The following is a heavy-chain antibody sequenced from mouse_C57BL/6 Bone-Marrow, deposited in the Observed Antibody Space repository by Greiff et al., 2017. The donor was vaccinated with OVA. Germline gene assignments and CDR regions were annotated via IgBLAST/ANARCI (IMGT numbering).Heavy chain of an antibody. CDR3: ARHGDYYGSFYAMDY. Sequence: DVMLVESGGGLVQPGGSLKLSCAASGFTFSDYYMYWVRQTPEKRLEWVAYISNGGGSTYYPDTVKGRFTISRDNAKNTLYLQMSRLKSEDTAMYYCARHGDYYGSFYAMDYWGQGTSVTVSS. D-gene: IGHD1-1*01. CDR1: GFTFSDYY. V-gene: IGHV5-12*01. CDR2: ISNGGGST. J-gene: IGHJ4*01.